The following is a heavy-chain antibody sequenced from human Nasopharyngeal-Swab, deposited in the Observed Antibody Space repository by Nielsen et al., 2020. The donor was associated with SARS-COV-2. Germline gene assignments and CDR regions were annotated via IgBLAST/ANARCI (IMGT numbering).Heavy chain of an antibody. CDR3: ARDTGYSSSPYFDY. D-gene: IGHD6-13*01. V-gene: IGHV4-4*07. J-gene: IGHJ4*02. CDR2: IYYSGTT. CDR1: GGSISSYY. Sequence: GSLRLSCTVSGGSISSYYWSWIRQPAGKGLEWIGRIYYSGTTNYNPSLKSRVTISVDTSKNQFSLKLRSVSAADTAVYYCARDTGYSSSPYFDYWGQGTLVTVSS.